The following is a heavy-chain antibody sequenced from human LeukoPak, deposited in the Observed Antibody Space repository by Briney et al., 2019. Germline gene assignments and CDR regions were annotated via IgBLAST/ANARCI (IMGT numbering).Heavy chain of an antibody. CDR2: INPSGGST. CDR1: GYTFTSYY. V-gene: IGHV1-46*01. J-gene: IGHJ5*02. CDR3: ARAVNDYGDYGGWYDP. D-gene: IGHD4-17*01. Sequence: ASVKVSCKASGYTFTSYYMHWVRQAPGQGLEWMGIINPSGGSTSYAQKFQGRVTMTRDTSISTAYMELSRLRSDDTAVYYCARAVNDYGDYGGWYDPWGQGTLVTVSS.